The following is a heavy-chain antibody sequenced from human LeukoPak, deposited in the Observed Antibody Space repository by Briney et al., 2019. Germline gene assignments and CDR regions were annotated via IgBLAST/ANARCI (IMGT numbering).Heavy chain of an antibody. CDR2: ISSSSSYI. CDR1: GFTFSSYS. D-gene: IGHD3-3*01. Sequence: GSLRLSCAASGFTFSSYSMNWVRQAPGKGLEWVSSISSSSSYIYYADSVKGRFTISRDNAKNSLYLQMNSLRAEDTAVYYCARDVGVFDAFDIWGQGTMVTVSS. J-gene: IGHJ3*02. V-gene: IGHV3-21*01. CDR3: ARDVGVFDAFDI.